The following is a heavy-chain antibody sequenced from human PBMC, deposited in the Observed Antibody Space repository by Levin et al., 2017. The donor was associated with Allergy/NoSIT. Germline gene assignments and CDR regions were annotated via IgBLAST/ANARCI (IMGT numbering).Heavy chain of an antibody. V-gene: IGHV4-59*08. CDR3: ARHTASGGLSYYMDV. CDR1: GGSINNYF. D-gene: IGHD3/OR15-3a*01. CDR2: ISYSGST. J-gene: IGHJ6*03. Sequence: SETLSLTCTVSGGSINNYFWSWIRQPPGKGLEWIAYISYSGSTNYNPSLKSRVTISVDKSKNQVSLKVTSVTAADTAVYYCARHTASGGLSYYMDVWGKGTTVTVSS.